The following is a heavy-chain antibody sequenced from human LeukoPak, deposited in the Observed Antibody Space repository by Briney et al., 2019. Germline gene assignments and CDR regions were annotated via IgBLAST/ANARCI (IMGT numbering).Heavy chain of an antibody. J-gene: IGHJ4*02. Sequence: SGTLSLTCTVSVDSINSLYLWSWVRQPPGKGLEGIAEMYLSGTTHSNPSVKSRVTISIDKSKNQFFLNLSSVTAADTAVYYCARATIPNDYGDYGRAIYFDYWGQGTLVTVSS. CDR1: VDSINSLYL. CDR2: MYLSGTT. V-gene: IGHV4-4*02. CDR3: ARATIPNDYGDYGRAIYFDY. D-gene: IGHD4-17*01.